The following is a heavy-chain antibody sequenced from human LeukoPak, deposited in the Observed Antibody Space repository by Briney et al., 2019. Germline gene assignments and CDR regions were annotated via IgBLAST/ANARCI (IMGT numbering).Heavy chain of an antibody. D-gene: IGHD2-15*01. CDR2: IKSKSDGGTT. CDR3: TTAPRGYCSGGSCSYAFDI. Sequence: GGTLRLSCAASTFTFSNAWMSWVRQAPGKGLEWVGRIKSKSDGGTTDYAAPVKGRFTISRDDSKNTLYLQMNSLKTEDTAVYYCTTAPRGYCSGGSCSYAFDIWGQGTMGTVSS. V-gene: IGHV3-15*01. CDR1: TFTFSNAW. J-gene: IGHJ3*02.